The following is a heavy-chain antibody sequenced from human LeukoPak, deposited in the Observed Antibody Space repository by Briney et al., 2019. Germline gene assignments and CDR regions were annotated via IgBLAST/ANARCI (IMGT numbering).Heavy chain of an antibody. Sequence: SETPSLTCAVYGGSFSGYYWSWIRQPPGKGLEWIGEINHSGSTNYNPSLKSRVTISVDTSKNQFSLKLSSVTAADTAVYYCARDAIGSGSTDYWGQGTLVTVSS. CDR2: INHSGST. D-gene: IGHD3-10*01. CDR3: ARDAIGSGSTDY. J-gene: IGHJ4*02. V-gene: IGHV4-34*01. CDR1: GGSFSGYY.